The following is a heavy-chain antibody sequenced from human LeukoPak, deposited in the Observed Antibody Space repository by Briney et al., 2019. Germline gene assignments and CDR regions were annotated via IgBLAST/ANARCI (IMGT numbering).Heavy chain of an antibody. CDR3: ARTSSGSYYPLDY. V-gene: IGHV4-31*03. CDR2: IYYSGST. D-gene: IGHD3-10*01. Sequence: SETLSLTCTVSGGSISSGGYYWSWIRQPPGKGLEWIGYIYYSGSTYYNPSLKSRVTISVDTSKNQFSLKLSSVTAADTAVYYCARTSSGSYYPLDYWGQGTLVTVSS. CDR1: GGSISSGGYY. J-gene: IGHJ4*02.